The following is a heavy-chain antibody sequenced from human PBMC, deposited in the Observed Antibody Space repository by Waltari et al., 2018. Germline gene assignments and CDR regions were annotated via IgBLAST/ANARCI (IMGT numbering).Heavy chain of an antibody. CDR2: SYPGDSDT. CDR3: ARLGPYGDYSIAAKGYFDY. D-gene: IGHD4-17*01. J-gene: IGHJ4*02. CDR1: GYSFTSYW. V-gene: IGHV5-51*03. Sequence: EVQLVQSGAEVKKPGESLKISCKGSGYSFTSYWIGWVRQMPGQGLEWMGISYPGDSDTRYSPSFQGQVTISADKSISTAYLQWSSLKASDTAMYYCARLGPYGDYSIAAKGYFDYWGQGTLVTVSS.